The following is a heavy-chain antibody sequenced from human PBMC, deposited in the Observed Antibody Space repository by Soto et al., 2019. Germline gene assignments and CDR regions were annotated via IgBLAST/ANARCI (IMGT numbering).Heavy chain of an antibody. Sequence: ASVKVSCKASGGTFSNHAISWVRQAPGQGLEWVGGIIPMFPTADYAQRFQGRVTITANDSTTTVYMELSGLRSEDTAMYYCARDDATYCGGDCYRYFYYGMDVWGQGTTVTVSS. D-gene: IGHD2-21*02. V-gene: IGHV1-69*13. CDR3: ARDDATYCGGDCYRYFYYGMDV. CDR1: GGTFSNHA. CDR2: IIPMFPTA. J-gene: IGHJ6*02.